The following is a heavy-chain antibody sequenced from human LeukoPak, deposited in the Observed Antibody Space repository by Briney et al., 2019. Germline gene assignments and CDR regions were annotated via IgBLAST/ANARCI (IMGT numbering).Heavy chain of an antibody. J-gene: IGHJ3*02. CDR3: LTIVETDLDAFDI. CDR1: GFAFRSYG. Sequence: GGSLRLSCAVSGFAFRSYGMTWVRQAPGKGLEWVSAIGPTGWSTYYADSVKGRFTISRDNSKNTLYLQMNSLRAEDTAVYYCLTIVETDLDAFDIWGQGTKVTVSS. D-gene: IGHD2-21*01. CDR2: IGPTGWST. V-gene: IGHV3-23*01.